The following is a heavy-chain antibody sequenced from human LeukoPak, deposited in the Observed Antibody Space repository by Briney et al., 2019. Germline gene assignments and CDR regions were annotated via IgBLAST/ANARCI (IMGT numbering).Heavy chain of an antibody. J-gene: IGHJ6*02. D-gene: IGHD4-23*01. CDR1: GGSFSGYY. CDR2: INHSGST. Sequence: PSETLSLTCAVYGGSFSGYYWSWIRQPPGKGLEWIGEINHSGSTNYNPSLKSRVTISVDTSKNQFSLKLSSVTAADTAEYYCARDGGNSFYYYYGMDVWGQGTTVTVSS. CDR3: ARDGGNSFYYYYGMDV. V-gene: IGHV4-34*01.